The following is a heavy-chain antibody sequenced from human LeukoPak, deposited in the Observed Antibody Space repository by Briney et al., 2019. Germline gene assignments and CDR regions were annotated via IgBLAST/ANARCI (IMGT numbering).Heavy chain of an antibody. CDR3: ARDNSIFGVVTPGYYYYYTDV. CDR2: IYTSGST. V-gene: IGHV4-4*07. CDR1: GGSISSYY. Sequence: SETLSLTCTVSGGSISSYYWSWIRQPAGKGLEWIGRIYTSGSTNYNPSLKCRVTMSVDTSKNQFSLKLSSVTAADTAVYYCARDNSIFGVVTPGYYYYYTDVWGKGTTVTVSS. J-gene: IGHJ6*03. D-gene: IGHD3-3*01.